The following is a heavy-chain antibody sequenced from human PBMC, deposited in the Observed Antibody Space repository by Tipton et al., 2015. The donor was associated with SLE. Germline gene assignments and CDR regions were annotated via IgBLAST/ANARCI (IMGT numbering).Heavy chain of an antibody. CDR1: GFTFSTYS. J-gene: IGHJ5*02. D-gene: IGHD3-16*01. CDR2: ISSSSSTI. V-gene: IGHV3-48*01. CDR3: ARDLTGGKDS. Sequence: SLRLSCAASGFTFSTYSMNWVRQAPGKGLEWVSYISSSSSTIYYADSVKGRFTISRDNAKNSLYLQMNSLRAEDTAVYYCARDLTGGKDSWGQGTLLTVAS.